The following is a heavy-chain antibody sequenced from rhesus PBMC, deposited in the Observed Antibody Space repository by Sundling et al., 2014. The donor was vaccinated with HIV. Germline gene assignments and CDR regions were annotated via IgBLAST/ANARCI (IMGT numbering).Heavy chain of an antibody. CDR2: ISSAGGRT. CDR3: ARSEGGYSWNYMNY. CDR1: GFTFSSYG. V-gene: IGHV3S42*01. J-gene: IGHJ4*01. D-gene: IGHD1-1-1*01. Sequence: EVQLVESGGGLVQPGGSLRLSCAASGFTFSSYGMYWVRQAPGKGLEWISAISSAGGRTYYADSVKGRFSISRDSSNNTLSLQMNRLRAEDTAVYYCARSEGGYSWNYMNYWGQGVPVTVSS.